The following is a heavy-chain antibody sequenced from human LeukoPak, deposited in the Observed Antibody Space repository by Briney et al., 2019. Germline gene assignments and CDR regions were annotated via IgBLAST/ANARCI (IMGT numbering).Heavy chain of an antibody. V-gene: IGHV4-38-2*02. Sequence: SETLSLTCTVSGYSISSGHYWGWIRQPPGKGLEWIGSIYRSGNTFYNPSLKSRVTISVDTSKNQFSLRLTSVTAADTAVYYCARQTGSGLFILPGGQGTLVTVSS. CDR2: IYRSGNT. CDR1: GYSISSGHY. D-gene: IGHD3/OR15-3a*01. J-gene: IGHJ4*02. CDR3: ARQTGSGLFILP.